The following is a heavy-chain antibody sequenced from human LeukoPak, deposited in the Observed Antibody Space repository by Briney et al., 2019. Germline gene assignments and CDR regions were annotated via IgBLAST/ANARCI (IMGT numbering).Heavy chain of an antibody. V-gene: IGHV3-7*01. J-gene: IGHJ4*02. Sequence: GGSLRLSCAASGFTLSGVWMSWVRQAPGKGLAWVANIRQDGSEIHYVDSVKGRFTISRDNAKNSLFLQMNRLRAEDTAVYYCARGSRLHFSGRSQEHFDTWGLGTLVTVSS. CDR3: ARGSRLHFSGRSQEHFDT. CDR2: IRQDGSEI. CDR1: GFTLSGVW. D-gene: IGHD1-1*01.